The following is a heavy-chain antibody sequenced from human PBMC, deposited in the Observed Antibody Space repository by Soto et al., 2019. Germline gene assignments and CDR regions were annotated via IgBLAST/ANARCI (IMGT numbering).Heavy chain of an antibody. V-gene: IGHV4-59*01. CDR3: ARGMVWGWFEP. Sequence: QVQLQESGPGLVKPSETLSLTCTVSGGSISSYYWSWMRQPPGKGLEWIGYIDYSGSTNYNPSLKSRVTISVDTSKNQCSRKLSSVTAADTAVYYCARGMVWGWFEPWGQGTLVSVSS. CDR2: IDYSGST. CDR1: GGSISSYY. D-gene: IGHD3-10*01. J-gene: IGHJ5*02.